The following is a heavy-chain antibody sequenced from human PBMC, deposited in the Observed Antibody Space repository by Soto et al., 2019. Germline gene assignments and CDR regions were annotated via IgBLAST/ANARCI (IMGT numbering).Heavy chain of an antibody. CDR2: TYYRSKWYN. V-gene: IGHV6-1*01. CDR3: ARDDSTNAYYLDY. Sequence: SQTLSLTCAISGDSDSSNNAAWNWIRQSPSRGLEWLGRTYYRSKWYNDYAVSVKSRITINPDTSKNQFSLQLNSVTPDDTAVYYCARDDSTNAYYLDYWGQGTLVTVSS. D-gene: IGHD5-18*01. J-gene: IGHJ4*02. CDR1: GDSDSSNNAA.